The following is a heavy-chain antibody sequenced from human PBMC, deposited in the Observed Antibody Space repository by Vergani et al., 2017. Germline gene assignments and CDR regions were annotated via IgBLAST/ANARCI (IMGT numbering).Heavy chain of an antibody. CDR1: GFSIDNGYY. V-gene: IGHV4-38-2*01. Sequence: QVQLQESGPGLVKPSETLSLTCAVSGFSIDNGYYWDWIRQPPGKGLEWIGSIYRTGRTHFNPSLKSRVTISVDTSNNHFSLGLNSLTAADTAVYYCARRSGIGFDIFSCTQYFFDLWGQGTLVNVSS. J-gene: IGHJ4*02. CDR2: IYRTGRT. CDR3: ARRSGIGFDIFSCTQYFFDL. D-gene: IGHD3-9*01.